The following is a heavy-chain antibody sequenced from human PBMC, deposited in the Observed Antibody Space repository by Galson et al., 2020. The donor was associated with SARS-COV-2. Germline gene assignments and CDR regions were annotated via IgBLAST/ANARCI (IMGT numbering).Heavy chain of an antibody. D-gene: IGHD2-8*02. Sequence: SETLSLTCAVHGGSFSGYFWSWIRQPPGKGLEWIGEVNHSGSTNYNPSLKSRVTISVDTSKNQCSLKLSSVTAADTAVYYCARGLDGTGGFNGCDYGGQGTLVTVSS. V-gene: IGHV4-34*01. J-gene: IGHJ4*02. CDR3: ARGLDGTGGFNGCDY. CDR1: GGSFSGYF. CDR2: VNHSGST.